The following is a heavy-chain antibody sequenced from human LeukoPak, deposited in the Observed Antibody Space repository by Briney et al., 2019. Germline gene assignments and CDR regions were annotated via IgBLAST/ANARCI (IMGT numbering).Heavy chain of an antibody. CDR1: GYTFTSYA. Sequence: GASVKVSCKASGYTFTSYAMNWVRQAPGQGLEWMGWINTNTGYPTYAQGFTGRFVFSLDTSVSTAYLQISSLKAEDTAVYYCARVHPSLAAAGLDYWGQGTLVTVSS. V-gene: IGHV7-4-1*02. J-gene: IGHJ4*02. CDR2: INTNTGYP. CDR3: ARVHPSLAAAGLDY. D-gene: IGHD6-13*01.